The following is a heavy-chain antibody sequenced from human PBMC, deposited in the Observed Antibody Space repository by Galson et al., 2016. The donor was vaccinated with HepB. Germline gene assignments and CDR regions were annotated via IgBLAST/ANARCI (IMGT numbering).Heavy chain of an antibody. D-gene: IGHD4-17*01. CDR1: GFTFGRYA. J-gene: IGHJ6*02. CDR3: ARDRGLLHYYYGMDV. V-gene: IGHV3-33*08. CDR2: ISYDGNNR. Sequence: LRLSCAASGFTFGRYAMSWVRQAPGKGLEWVAVISYDGNNRHYADAVKGRFTISRDSSTNTVYLQMNSLRADDTAVYFCARDRGLLHYYYGMDVWGQGTTVTVSS.